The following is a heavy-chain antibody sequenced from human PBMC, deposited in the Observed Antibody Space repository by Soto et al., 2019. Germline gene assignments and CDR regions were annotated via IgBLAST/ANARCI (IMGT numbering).Heavy chain of an antibody. Sequence: PSETLSLTCTVSGGSISSSSYYWGWIRQPPGKGLEWIGSIYYSGSTYYNPSLKSRVTISVDTSKNQFSLKLSSVTAADTAVYYCARHPPARHKSYYFDYWGQGTLVTVS. D-gene: IGHD3-16*02. J-gene: IGHJ4*02. CDR1: GGSISSSSYY. V-gene: IGHV4-39*01. CDR3: ARHPPARHKSYYFDY. CDR2: IYYSGST.